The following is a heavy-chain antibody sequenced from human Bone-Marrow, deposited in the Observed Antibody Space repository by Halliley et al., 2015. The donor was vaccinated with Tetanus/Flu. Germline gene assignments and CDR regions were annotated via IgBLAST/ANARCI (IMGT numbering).Heavy chain of an antibody. V-gene: IGHV5-51*01. J-gene: IGHJ4*02. CDR3: ARPYGTGQWLAYDY. D-gene: IGHD6-19*01. CDR1: GYTFMSYW. CDR2: VYPGDSET. Sequence: EVQLVQSGAEVKKPGESLKISCKGPGYTFMSYWIAWVRQKPGKGLEWMGIVYPGDSETTYSPSFEGQVTISADKSINTAYLQWTSLKASDPAMYYCARPYGTGQWLAYDYWGQGTLVTVSS.